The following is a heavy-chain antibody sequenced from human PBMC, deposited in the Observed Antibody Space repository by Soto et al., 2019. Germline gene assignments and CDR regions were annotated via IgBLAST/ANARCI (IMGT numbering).Heavy chain of an antibody. CDR1: GGSISGYY. Sequence: SETLSPTCAVSGGSISGYYWNWVRQPPGQRLEWIGHIYYSGTTNYNPSLKTRVSISVDTSKNQFSLRLSSVTAADTAVYYCSRSRGDFWSGYADYWGQGFLVTVSS. J-gene: IGHJ4*02. D-gene: IGHD3-3*01. CDR3: SRSRGDFWSGYADY. CDR2: IYYSGTT. V-gene: IGHV4-59*01.